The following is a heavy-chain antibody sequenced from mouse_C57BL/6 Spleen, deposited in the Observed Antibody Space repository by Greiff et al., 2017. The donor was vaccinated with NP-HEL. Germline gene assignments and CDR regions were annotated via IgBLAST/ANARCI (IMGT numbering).Heavy chain of an antibody. CDR3: ASITTVVAPYYAMDY. V-gene: IGHV2-2*01. CDR2: IWSGGST. J-gene: IGHJ4*01. CDR1: GFSLTSYG. D-gene: IGHD1-1*01. Sequence: QVQLKESGPGLVQPSQCLSITCTVSGFSLTSYGVHWVRQSPGKGLEWLGVIWSGGSTDYNAAFISRLSISKDNSKSQVFFKMNSLQADDTAIYYCASITTVVAPYYAMDYWGQGTSVTVSS.